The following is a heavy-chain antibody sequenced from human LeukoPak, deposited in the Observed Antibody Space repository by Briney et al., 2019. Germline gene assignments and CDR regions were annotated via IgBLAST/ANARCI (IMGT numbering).Heavy chain of an antibody. D-gene: IGHD6-19*01. CDR1: GGSFSGYY. CDR2: INHSGST. V-gene: IGHV4-34*01. CDR3: ARGLGKVAVAGTLRWFDP. Sequence: SETLSLTCGVYGGSFSGYYWSWIRQPPGKGLEWIGEINHSGSTNYNPSLKSRVTISVDTSKNQFSLKLSSVTAADTAVYYCARGLGKVAVAGTLRWFDPWGQGTLVTVSS. J-gene: IGHJ5*02.